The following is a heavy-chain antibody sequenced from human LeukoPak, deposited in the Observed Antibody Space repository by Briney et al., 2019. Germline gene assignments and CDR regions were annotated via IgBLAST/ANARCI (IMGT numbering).Heavy chain of an antibody. D-gene: IGHD5-18*01. V-gene: IGHV4-59*10. J-gene: IGHJ6*03. CDR3: ARDNTALIISDYYYMDV. CDR1: GGSFSGDF. Sequence: SETLSLTCAVYGGSFSGDFWSWIRQSPGKGLEWIGRIYTSGSTNYNPSLKSRVTMSVDTSKNQFSLKLSSVTAADTAVYYCARDNTALIISDYYYMDVWGKGTTVTVSS. CDR2: IYTSGST.